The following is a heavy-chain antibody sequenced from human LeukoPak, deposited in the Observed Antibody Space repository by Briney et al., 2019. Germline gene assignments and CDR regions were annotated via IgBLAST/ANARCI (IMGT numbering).Heavy chain of an antibody. CDR3: ARVDNYGGNPPDY. Sequence: GGPLRLSCAASGFTFNMYTMYWVRQAPGKGLEWVSSISSSTTYIYYADSVKGRFTTSRDNVKNSLSLQMNSLRAEDTAVYYCARVDNYGGNPPDYWGQGTLVTVSS. J-gene: IGHJ4*02. D-gene: IGHD4-23*01. CDR2: ISSSTTYI. CDR1: GFTFNMYT. V-gene: IGHV3-21*01.